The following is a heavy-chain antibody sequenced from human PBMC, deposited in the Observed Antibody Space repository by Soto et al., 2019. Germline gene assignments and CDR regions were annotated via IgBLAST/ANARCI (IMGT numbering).Heavy chain of an antibody. V-gene: IGHV4-59*01. Sequence: PSETLSLTCTVSGGSISSYYWSWIRQPPGKGLEWIGYIYYSGSTNYNPSLKSLVTISVDTSKNQFSLKLSSVTAADTAVYYCAREYYDILTGYPSKFGYWGQGTLVTVSS. J-gene: IGHJ4*02. CDR3: AREYYDILTGYPSKFGY. CDR2: IYYSGST. D-gene: IGHD3-9*01. CDR1: GGSISSYY.